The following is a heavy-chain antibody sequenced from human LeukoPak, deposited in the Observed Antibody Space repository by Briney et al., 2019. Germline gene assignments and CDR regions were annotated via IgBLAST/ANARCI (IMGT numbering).Heavy chain of an antibody. J-gene: IGHJ4*02. CDR2: ISSSSGTI. Sequence: GGFPRLSCAASGFTFSTYSMNWVRQAPGKGLEWVSYISSSSGTIYYADSVKGRFTISRDNAKNSLYLQMNSLRDEDTAVYYCARASFQRWLQLGGDWGQGTLVTVSS. CDR3: ARASFQRWLQLGGD. D-gene: IGHD5-24*01. V-gene: IGHV3-48*02. CDR1: GFTFSTYS.